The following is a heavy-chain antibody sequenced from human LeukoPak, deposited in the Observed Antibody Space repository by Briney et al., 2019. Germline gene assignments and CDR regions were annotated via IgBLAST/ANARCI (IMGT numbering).Heavy chain of an antibody. CDR1: GGSFSGYY. J-gene: IGHJ4*02. V-gene: IGHV4-34*01. Sequence: SETLSLTCAVYGGSFSGYYWSWIRQPPGKGLEWIGEINHSGTTNYNPSLKSRVTISVDTSKNQFSLKLSSVTAADTAVYYCARGEWDLLFDYWGQGTLVTVSS. CDR3: ARGEWDLLFDY. D-gene: IGHD1-26*01. CDR2: INHSGTT.